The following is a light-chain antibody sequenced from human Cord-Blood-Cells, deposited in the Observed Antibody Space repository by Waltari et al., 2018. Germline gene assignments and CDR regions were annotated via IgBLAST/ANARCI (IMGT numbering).Light chain of an antibody. Sequence: DIQMTQSPSSLSASVGDRVTITCRASQSISSYLNWYQQKPGKAPKLLIYAAASLQSGVPSRFSGSGYGTDFTRTISSLEPEDFATYYCQESYSTHITFGGGTKVEIK. J-gene: IGKJ4*01. CDR3: QESYSTHIT. CDR2: AAA. V-gene: IGKV1-39*01. CDR1: QSISSY.